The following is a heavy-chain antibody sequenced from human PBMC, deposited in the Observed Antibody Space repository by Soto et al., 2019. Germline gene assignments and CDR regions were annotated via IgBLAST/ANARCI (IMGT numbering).Heavy chain of an antibody. CDR3: ARDPYEGRVGNWFES. CDR2: ISSSTSYV. CDR1: GFTFSRYG. V-gene: IGHV3-21*02. J-gene: IGHJ5*01. Sequence: EVQLVESGGGLVKPGGSLRLSCAASGFTFSRYGMNWLRQAPGKGLEWVASISSSTSYVYYADSVKGRFSTSRDNAKNILYLEMYGLRTEDTAVYYCARDPYEGRVGNWFESWGQGTLVNVSS. D-gene: IGHD5-12*01.